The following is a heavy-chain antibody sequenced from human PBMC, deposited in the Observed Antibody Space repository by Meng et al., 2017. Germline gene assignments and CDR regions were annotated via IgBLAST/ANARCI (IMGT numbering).Heavy chain of an antibody. V-gene: IGHV3-15*01. Sequence: GESLKIPCAASGFTFSNAWLSWVRQAPGKGLEWVGRIKSKTDGGTPDYAAPLKGRFTISRDDSKNTLYLQMNSLKTEDTAVYYCTTLIKYCSSTSCYFGYYYYGMDVWGQGTTVTVSS. CDR1: GFTFSNAW. CDR3: TTLIKYCSSTSCYFGYYYYGMDV. D-gene: IGHD2-2*01. CDR2: IKSKTDGGTP. J-gene: IGHJ6*02.